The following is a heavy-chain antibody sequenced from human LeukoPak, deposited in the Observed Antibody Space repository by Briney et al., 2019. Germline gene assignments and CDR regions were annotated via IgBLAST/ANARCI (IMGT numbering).Heavy chain of an antibody. CDR2: IYDSGST. D-gene: IGHD4-17*01. J-gene: IGHJ4*02. CDR1: GGSIRSYY. Sequence: SETLSLTCTVSGGSIRSYYWSWIRQPPVKGLEWIGYIYDSGSTNYNRSLTSRVTITVDTSKYQFSLKLSSVTAADTAVYYCARHMDGEYSRSGIDYWGQGTLVTVSS. CDR3: ARHMDGEYSRSGIDY. V-gene: IGHV4-59*01.